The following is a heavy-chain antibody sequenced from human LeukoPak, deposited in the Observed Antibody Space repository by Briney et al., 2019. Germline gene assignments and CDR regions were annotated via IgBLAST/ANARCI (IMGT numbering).Heavy chain of an antibody. Sequence: GGSLRLSCVASGFTFSSLWMHWVRQAPGKGLVWVSHINNDEITTTYADSVKGRFTISRDNAKNTLYLQMNSLRAEDTAIYYCARGGPGTGMDYWGQGALVTVSS. J-gene: IGHJ4*02. CDR1: GFTFSSLW. CDR3: ARGGPGTGMDY. CDR2: INNDEITT. V-gene: IGHV3-74*01. D-gene: IGHD1-1*01.